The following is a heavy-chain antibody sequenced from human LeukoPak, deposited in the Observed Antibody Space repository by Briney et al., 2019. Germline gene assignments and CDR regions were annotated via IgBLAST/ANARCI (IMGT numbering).Heavy chain of an antibody. CDR3: ARSRGPGGYFDY. CDR2: IIPILGMA. J-gene: IGHJ4*02. D-gene: IGHD3-10*01. Sequence: GASVKVSCKASGGTFSSYAISWVRQAPGQGLEWMGGIIPILGMANYAQKFQGRVTITADKSTSTAYMELSSLRSEDTAVYYCARSRGPGGYFDYWGQGTLVTVSS. CDR1: GGTFSSYA. V-gene: IGHV1-69*04.